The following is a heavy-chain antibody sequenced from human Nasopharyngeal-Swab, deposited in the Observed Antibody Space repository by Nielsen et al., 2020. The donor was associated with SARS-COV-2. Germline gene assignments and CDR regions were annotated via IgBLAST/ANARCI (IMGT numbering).Heavy chain of an antibody. D-gene: IGHD3-10*01. V-gene: IGHV3-30-3*01. CDR3: AKDVRGSGSLGCMDV. J-gene: IGHJ6*02. CDR1: GFTFSSYA. CDR2: ISYDGSNK. Sequence: GGSLRLSCAASGFTFSSYAMHWVRQAPGKGLEWVAVISYDGSNKYYADSVKGRFTISRDNSKNTLYLQMNSLRAEDTAVYYCAKDVRGSGSLGCMDVWGQGTTVTVSS.